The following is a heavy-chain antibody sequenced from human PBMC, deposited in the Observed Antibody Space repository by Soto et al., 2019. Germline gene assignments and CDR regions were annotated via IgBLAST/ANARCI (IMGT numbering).Heavy chain of an antibody. J-gene: IGHJ4*02. V-gene: IGHV4-30-4*01. CDR2: IYYSGST. Sequence: QVQLQESGPGLVKPSQTLSLTCTVSGGSISSGDYYWSWIRQPPGKGLEWIGYIYYSGSTYYNPSLKSRVTISVDTSKNPFSLKLSSVTAPDTAVYYCAAPTVTISPLSSEPGDYWGQGTLVTVSS. D-gene: IGHD4-17*01. CDR3: AAPTVTISPLSSEPGDY. CDR1: GGSISSGDYY.